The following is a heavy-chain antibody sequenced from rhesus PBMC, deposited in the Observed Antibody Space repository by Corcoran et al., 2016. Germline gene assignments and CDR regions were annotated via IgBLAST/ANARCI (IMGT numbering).Heavy chain of an antibody. Sequence: QVQLQQWGEGLVKPSETLSLTCSVYGGSVRGYWWGWIRQPPEKGLEWIGRIRSGGNTNYNPSLKSRVTISVDTSRNQFSLKLNSVTAADTAVDYCARQGSGSWSSLNRYYFDSWGQGVLVTVSS. D-gene: IGHD6-25*01. CDR3: ARQGSGSWSSLNRYYFDS. CDR1: GGSVRGYW. V-gene: IGHV4-160*01. CDR2: IRSGGNT. J-gene: IGHJ4*01.